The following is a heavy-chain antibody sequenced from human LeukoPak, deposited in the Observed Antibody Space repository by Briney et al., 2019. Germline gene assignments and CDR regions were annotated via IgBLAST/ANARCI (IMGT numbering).Heavy chain of an antibody. CDR3: ARGAARSHYYGMDV. CDR1: GXSISSYY. Sequence: SETLSLTCTVSGXSISSYYWSWIRQPPGKGLEWIGYIYYSGSTNYNPSLKSRVTISVDTSKNQFSLKLSSVTAADTAVYYCARGAARSHYYGMDVWGQGTTVTVSS. V-gene: IGHV4-59*08. D-gene: IGHD6-6*01. CDR2: IYYSGST. J-gene: IGHJ6*02.